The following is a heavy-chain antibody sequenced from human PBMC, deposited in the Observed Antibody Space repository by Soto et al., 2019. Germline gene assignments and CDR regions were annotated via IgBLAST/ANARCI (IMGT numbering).Heavy chain of an antibody. J-gene: IGHJ4*02. V-gene: IGHV3-23*01. D-gene: IGHD1-26*01. CDR3: ANIPRSWPRDY. Sequence: GGSLRLSCAASGFTFSSYAMSWVRQAPGKGLEWVSAISGSGGSTYYADSAKGRFTISRDNSKNTLYLQMNSLRAEDRAVYYCANIPRSWPRDYWGQGTLVTVSS. CDR2: ISGSGGST. CDR1: GFTFSSYA.